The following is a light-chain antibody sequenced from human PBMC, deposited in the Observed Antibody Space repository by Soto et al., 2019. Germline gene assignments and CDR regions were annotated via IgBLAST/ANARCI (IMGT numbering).Light chain of an antibody. V-gene: IGKV1-5*03. CDR3: QHYNSYSEA. J-gene: IGKJ5*01. Sequence: DIQMTQSPSTLSGSVGDRVTITCWASQTISSWLAWYQQKPGKAPKLLIYKASTLKSGVPSRFSGSGSGTEFTLTISSLQPDDFATYYCQHYNSYSEAFGQGTRLEIK. CDR2: KAS. CDR1: QTISSW.